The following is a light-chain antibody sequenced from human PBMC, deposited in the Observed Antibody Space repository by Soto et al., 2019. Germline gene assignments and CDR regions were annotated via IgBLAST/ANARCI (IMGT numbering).Light chain of an antibody. CDR3: RSYTSRKTVV. V-gene: IGLV2-14*03. Sequence: QSALTQPASVSGSPGQSITISCTGTSSDVGGYNYVSWYQQLPGKAPKLMIYDVSDRPSGVSNRFSGSKSGNTASLTISGLQAEDEADYYCRSYTSRKTVVFGGGTQLTVL. J-gene: IGLJ2*01. CDR2: DVS. CDR1: SSDVGGYNY.